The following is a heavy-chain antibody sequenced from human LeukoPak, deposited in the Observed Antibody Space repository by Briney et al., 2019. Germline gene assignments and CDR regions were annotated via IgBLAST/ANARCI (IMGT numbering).Heavy chain of an antibody. D-gene: IGHD6-6*01. CDR3: ARDMIAVRPGWFDP. Sequence: APVKVSCKTSGYTFSTFGINWLRQAPGQGLEWMGWINPYNDKIKFAEKFQGRVTVTTDASTSTGYMELRSLRSDDSAVYYCARDMIAVRPGWFDPWGQGTLVTVSS. V-gene: IGHV1-18*04. CDR1: GYTFSTFG. J-gene: IGHJ5*02. CDR2: INPYNDKI.